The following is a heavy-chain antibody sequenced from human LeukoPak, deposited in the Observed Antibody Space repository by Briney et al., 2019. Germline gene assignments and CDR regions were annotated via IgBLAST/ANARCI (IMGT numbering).Heavy chain of an antibody. V-gene: IGHV1-18*01. CDR2: ITTYNGNT. J-gene: IGHJ4*02. CDR3: AREMWGTTLVTPFDY. Sequence: ASVKVSCTASGYTFISYGISWVRQAPGQGLEWMGWITTYNGNTYSAQKFQGRVTMTTDTSTSTAYMELRSLRSDDTAVYYCAREMWGTTLVTPFDYWGQGTLVTVSS. CDR1: GYTFISYG. D-gene: IGHD4-23*01.